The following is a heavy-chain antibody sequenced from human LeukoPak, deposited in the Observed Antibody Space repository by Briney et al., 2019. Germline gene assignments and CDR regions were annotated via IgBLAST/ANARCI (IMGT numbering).Heavy chain of an antibody. Sequence: ASVKVSCXASGYTFTSCYMHWVRQARGQGLEWMGIINPSGGSTSYAQKFQGRVTMTRDTSTSTVYMELSSLRSEDTAVYYCARDRSSPPVTENDYWGQGTLVTVSS. V-gene: IGHV1-46*01. CDR3: ARDRSSPPVTENDY. CDR1: GYTFTSCY. CDR2: INPSGGST. D-gene: IGHD6-6*01. J-gene: IGHJ4*02.